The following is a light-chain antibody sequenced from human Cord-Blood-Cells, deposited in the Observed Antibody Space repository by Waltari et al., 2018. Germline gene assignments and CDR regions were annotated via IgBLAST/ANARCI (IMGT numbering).Light chain of an antibody. CDR3: SSYTSSSTLV. J-gene: IGLJ1*01. CDR2: EVS. V-gene: IGLV2-14*01. CDR1: SGDVGCFNF. Sequence: QSALTQPASVSGSPGQSITIPSPGTSGDVGCFNFVPWYQQHPGKAPKLMIYEVSNRPSGVSNRFSGSKSGNTASLTISGLQAEDEADYYCSSYTSSSTLVFGTGTKVTVL.